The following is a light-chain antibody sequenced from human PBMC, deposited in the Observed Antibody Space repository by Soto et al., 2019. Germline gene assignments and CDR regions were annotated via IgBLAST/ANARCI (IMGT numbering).Light chain of an antibody. Sequence: QSVLTQPPSASGTPGQRVTISCSGSNSNIGINTVSWYQQVPGTAPRVLIYADNQRPSGVPDRFSGSKSGTSASLAISWLQSEDEAAYYCAAWDDTLNGLYVFGTGTKLTVL. CDR3: AAWDDTLNGLYV. CDR2: ADN. J-gene: IGLJ1*01. CDR1: NSNIGINT. V-gene: IGLV1-44*01.